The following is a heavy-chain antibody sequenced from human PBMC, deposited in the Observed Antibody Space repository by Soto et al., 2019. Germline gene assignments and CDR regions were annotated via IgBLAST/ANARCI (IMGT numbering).Heavy chain of an antibody. J-gene: IGHJ6*02. V-gene: IGHV3-53*01. CDR1: GFTVSNNY. D-gene: IGHD3-3*01. CDR3: ARDLEDAYYYYGMDV. CDR2: ISGSGGST. Sequence: TGGSLRLSCAVSGFTVSNNYMSWVRQAPGKGLEGVSVISGSGGSTYYADSVKGRFTISRDNSKNTLYLQMNSLRAEDTAVYYCARDLEDAYYYYGMDVWGQGTTVTVSS.